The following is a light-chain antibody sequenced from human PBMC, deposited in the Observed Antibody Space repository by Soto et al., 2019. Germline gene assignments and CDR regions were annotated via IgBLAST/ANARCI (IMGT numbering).Light chain of an antibody. CDR3: QQYDSSPWT. CDR2: GAS. J-gene: IGKJ1*01. CDR1: QSVSRSF. Sequence: EIVLTQSPGTLSLSPGERATLSCRASQSVSRSFLAWYQQKPGQAPRLLIYGASSRATGIPDRFSGSGSGTDFTLTISRLAPEDFAVYYCQQYDSSPWTFGQGTTVEIK. V-gene: IGKV3-20*01.